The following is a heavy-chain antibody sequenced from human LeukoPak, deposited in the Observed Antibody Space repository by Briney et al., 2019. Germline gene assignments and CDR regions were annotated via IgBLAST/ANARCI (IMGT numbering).Heavy chain of an antibody. V-gene: IGHV3-48*03. Sequence: GGSLRLSCAASGFTFSRYEMNWVRQAPGKGLEWVSYISSSGSTIYYADSVKGRFTISRDNAKNSLYLQMNSLRAEDTAVYYCARGSVTMILVVINPWFDPWGQGTLVTVSS. D-gene: IGHD3-22*01. CDR3: ARGSVTMILVVINPWFDP. J-gene: IGHJ5*02. CDR1: GFTFSRYE. CDR2: ISSSGSTI.